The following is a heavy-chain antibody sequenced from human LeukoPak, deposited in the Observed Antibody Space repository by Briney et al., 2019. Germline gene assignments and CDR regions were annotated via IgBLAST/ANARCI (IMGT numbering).Heavy chain of an antibody. D-gene: IGHD6-13*01. J-gene: IGHJ4*02. CDR1: GYTFTGYY. V-gene: IGHV1-2*02. Sequence: ASVKVSCKASGYTFTGYYMHWVRQAPGQGLEWMGWINPNSGGTNYAQKFQGRVTMTRDTSIGTAYMELSRLRSDDTAVYYCARDNLTAAAGFDFDYWGQGTLVTVSS. CDR2: INPNSGGT. CDR3: ARDNLTAAAGFDFDY.